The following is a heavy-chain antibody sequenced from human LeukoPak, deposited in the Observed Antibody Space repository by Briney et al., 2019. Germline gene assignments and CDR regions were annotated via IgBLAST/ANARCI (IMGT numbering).Heavy chain of an antibody. CDR1: GFTFSSYA. CDR3: AKYTCSSVYYGMDV. D-gene: IGHD6-6*01. Sequence: GGSLRLSCAASGFTFSSYAMSWVRQAPGEGLEWVSAIRGSGGSTYYADSVKGRFTISRDNSKNTLYLQMNSLRAEDTAVYYCAKYTCSSVYYGMDVWGQGTTVTVSS. V-gene: IGHV3-23*01. CDR2: IRGSGGST. J-gene: IGHJ6*02.